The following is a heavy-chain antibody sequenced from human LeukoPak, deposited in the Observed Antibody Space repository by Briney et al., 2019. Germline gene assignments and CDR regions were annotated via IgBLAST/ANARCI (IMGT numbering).Heavy chain of an antibody. D-gene: IGHD4-17*01. Sequence: GASVKVSCKASGGTFSSYAISWVRQAPGQGLEWMGRIIPILGIANYAQKFQGRVTITADKSTSTAYMELSSLRSEDTAVYYCARDIRFVRGIYGDYEYGYWGQGTLVTVSS. CDR2: IIPILGIA. V-gene: IGHV1-69*04. CDR1: GGTFSSYA. CDR3: ARDIRFVRGIYGDYEYGY. J-gene: IGHJ4*02.